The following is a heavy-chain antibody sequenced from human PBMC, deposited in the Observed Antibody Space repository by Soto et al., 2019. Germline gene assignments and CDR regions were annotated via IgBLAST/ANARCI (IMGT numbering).Heavy chain of an antibody. D-gene: IGHD1-20*01. V-gene: IGHV2-5*02. CDR1: GFSLSTSGVG. Sequence: QITLKESGPTLVKPTQTLTLTCTFSGFSLSTSGVGVGWIRQPPGKALEWLALIYWDDDKRYSPSLKSRLNSTKDTSKNQVVLTMTNMDPVDTATYYCEHSRITGHYFDYWGQGTLVTVSS. CDR2: IYWDDDK. J-gene: IGHJ4*02. CDR3: EHSRITGHYFDY.